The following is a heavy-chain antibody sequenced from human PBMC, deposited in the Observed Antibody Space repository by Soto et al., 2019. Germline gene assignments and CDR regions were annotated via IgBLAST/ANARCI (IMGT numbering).Heavy chain of an antibody. V-gene: IGHV4-59*01. J-gene: IGHJ4*02. CDR3: ARSDGRY. CDR1: GGSISSYY. CDR2: IYFSRGT. Sequence: TLSITCTVSGGSISSYYWSWIRQPTGKGLEWSGYIYFSRGTNYNPSPMSRVTTSVGTSKNQFSLTLSSVTAADTAVYYGARSDGRYLGQGTLGTVSS.